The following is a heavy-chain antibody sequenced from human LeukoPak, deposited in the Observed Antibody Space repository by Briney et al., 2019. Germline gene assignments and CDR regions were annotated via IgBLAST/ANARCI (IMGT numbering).Heavy chain of an antibody. CDR3: ARDDSSGYPDAFDI. CDR1: GGSISSYY. J-gene: IGHJ3*02. CDR2: IYYSGST. D-gene: IGHD3-22*01. Sequence: SETLSLTCTVSGGSISSYYWSWIRQPPGKGLEWIGYIYYSGSTNYNPSLKSRVTISVDMSKNQFSLKLRSVTAADTAVYYCARDDSSGYPDAFDIWGQGTMVTVSS. V-gene: IGHV4-59*01.